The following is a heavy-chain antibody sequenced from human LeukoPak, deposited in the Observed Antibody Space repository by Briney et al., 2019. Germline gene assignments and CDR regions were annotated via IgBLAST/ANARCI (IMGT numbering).Heavy chain of an antibody. CDR2: MNPNSGNT. J-gene: IGHJ6*03. D-gene: IGHD6-13*01. Sequence: ASVKVSCKASGGTFSSYAISWVRQAPGQGLEWMGWMNPNSGNTGYAQKFQGRVTITRNTSISTAYMELSSLRSEDTAVYYCAREVAAAGNYYYYYYMDVWGKGTTVTVSS. V-gene: IGHV1-8*03. CDR3: AREVAAAGNYYYYYYMDV. CDR1: GGTFSSYA.